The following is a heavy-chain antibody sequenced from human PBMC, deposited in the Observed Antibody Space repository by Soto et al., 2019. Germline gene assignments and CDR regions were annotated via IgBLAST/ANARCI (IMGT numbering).Heavy chain of an antibody. V-gene: IGHV3-33*01. CDR1: GSTFSNYG. D-gene: IGHD3-10*01. Sequence: QMQLVESGGGVVQPGTSLRLSCAASGSTFSNYGMHWVRQAPGKGLEWVAVVWYDGTTKFYPDSVKGRFTISRDNSNNTLYLQMNSLRVEDTAVYYCATVDNYYGSVFWGQGTLVTVSS. CDR2: VWYDGTTK. CDR3: ATVDNYYGSVF. J-gene: IGHJ4*02.